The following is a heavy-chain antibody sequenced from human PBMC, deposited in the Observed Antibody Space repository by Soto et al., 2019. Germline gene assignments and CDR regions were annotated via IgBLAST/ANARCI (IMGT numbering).Heavy chain of an antibody. CDR3: ASSSRITMGRGGDI. CDR1: GFTFSSYA. V-gene: IGHV3-23*01. J-gene: IGHJ3*02. D-gene: IGHD3-10*01. Sequence: GGSLRLSCAASGFTFSSYAMSWVRQAPGKGLEWVSAISGSGGSTYYAESVKDRFTISRDNSKNTLYLQRNSLRAEDRAVYYCASSSRITMGRGGDIWGQGTMVTVSS. CDR2: ISGSGGST.